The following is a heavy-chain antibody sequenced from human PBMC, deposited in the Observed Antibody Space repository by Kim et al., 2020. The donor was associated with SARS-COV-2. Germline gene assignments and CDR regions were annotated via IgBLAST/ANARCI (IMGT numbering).Heavy chain of an antibody. CDR2: IYYSGST. CDR1: GGSISSGDYY. CDR3: ARNPLRFLDPGWFDP. Sequence: SETLSLTCTVSGGSISSGDYYWSWIRQPPGKGLEWIGYIYYSGSTYYNPSLKSRVTISVDTSKNQFSLKLSSVTAADTAVYYCARNPLRFLDPGWFDPWGQGTLVTVSS. D-gene: IGHD3-3*01. V-gene: IGHV4-30-4*01. J-gene: IGHJ5*02.